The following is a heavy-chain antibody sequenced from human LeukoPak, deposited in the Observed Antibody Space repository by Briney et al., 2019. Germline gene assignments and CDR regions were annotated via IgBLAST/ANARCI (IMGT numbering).Heavy chain of an antibody. D-gene: IGHD3-10*01. Sequence: PSETLSLTCTVSGGSISSGSYYWSWIRQPAGKGLEWIGRIYTSGSTNYNPSLKSRVTISVDTSKNQFSLKLSSVTAADTAVYYCARSDMVRGVLSKKFDYWGQGTLVTVSS. V-gene: IGHV4-61*02. CDR2: IYTSGST. CDR1: GGSISSGSYY. J-gene: IGHJ4*02. CDR3: ARSDMVRGVLSKKFDY.